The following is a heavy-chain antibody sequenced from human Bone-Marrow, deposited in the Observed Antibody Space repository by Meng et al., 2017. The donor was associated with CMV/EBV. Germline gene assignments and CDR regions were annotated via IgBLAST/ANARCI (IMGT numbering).Heavy chain of an antibody. V-gene: IGHV1-69*05. CDR2: IIPIFGTA. CDR1: GGTFSTYA. J-gene: IGHJ4*02. D-gene: IGHD6-13*01. CDR3: ARSSSWYGEFDY. Sequence: SVKVSCKASGGTFSTYAISWVRHAPGQGLEWMGGIIPIFGTANYAQKFQGRVTITTDESTSTAYMELSSLRSEDTAVYYCARSSSWYGEFDYWGQGTLVTVSS.